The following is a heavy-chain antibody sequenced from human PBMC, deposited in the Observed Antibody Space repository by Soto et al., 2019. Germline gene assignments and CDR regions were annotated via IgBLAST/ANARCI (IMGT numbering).Heavy chain of an antibody. V-gene: IGHV3-7*01. CDR3: ARGGYYYDSSGCPNY. CDR2: IKQDGSEK. D-gene: IGHD3-22*01. Sequence: GGSLRLSCAASGFTFSSYWMSRVRQAPGKGLEWVANIKQDGSEKYYVDSVKGRFTISRDNAKNSLYLQMNSLRAEDTAVYYCARGGYYYDSSGCPNYWGQGTLVTVSS. CDR1: GFTFSSYW. J-gene: IGHJ4*02.